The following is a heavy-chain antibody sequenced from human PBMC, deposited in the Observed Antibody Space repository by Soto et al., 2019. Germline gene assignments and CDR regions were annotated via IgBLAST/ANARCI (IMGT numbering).Heavy chain of an antibody. Sequence: EVQLVESGGGLVQPGGSLRLSCAASGFSFSTYSMNWVRQAPGKGLEWVSYISSRSYTIYYVDSVKGRFTISRDNTKNPLYLQKNSLRDEDTAVYYCARGGSSSDNGMDVWGQGTTVTVSS. J-gene: IGHJ6*02. CDR3: ARGGSSSDNGMDV. V-gene: IGHV3-48*02. CDR1: GFSFSTYS. CDR2: ISSRSYTI. D-gene: IGHD6-6*01.